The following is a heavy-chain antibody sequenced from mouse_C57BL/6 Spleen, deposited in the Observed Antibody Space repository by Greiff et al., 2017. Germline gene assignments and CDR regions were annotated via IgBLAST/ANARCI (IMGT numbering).Heavy chain of an antibody. CDR1: GYTFTSYW. D-gene: IGHD1-1*01. J-gene: IGHJ1*03. CDR2: INPSNGGT. Sequence: QVQLQQPGTELVKPGASVKLSCKASGYTFTSYWMHWVKQRPGQGLEWLGNINPSNGGTNYNEKFKSTATLTVAKSSSTAYMQLSSLTSEDSAVYYCARSLITTVVAPYWYFDVWGTGTTVTVSS. V-gene: IGHV1-53*01. CDR3: ARSLITTVVAPYWYFDV.